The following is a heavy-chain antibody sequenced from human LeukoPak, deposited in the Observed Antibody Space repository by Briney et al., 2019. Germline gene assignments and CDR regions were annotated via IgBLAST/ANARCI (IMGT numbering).Heavy chain of an antibody. Sequence: GGSLRLSCAASGFTFSSYGMHWVRQAPGKGLEWVAVIWYGGSNKYYADSVKGRFTISRDNSKNTLHLQMNSLRAEDTAVYYCAKEGKPGYYYYMDVWGKGTTVTVSS. CDR1: GFTFSSYG. V-gene: IGHV3-30*02. CDR2: IWYGGSNK. J-gene: IGHJ6*03. CDR3: AKEGKPGYYYYMDV.